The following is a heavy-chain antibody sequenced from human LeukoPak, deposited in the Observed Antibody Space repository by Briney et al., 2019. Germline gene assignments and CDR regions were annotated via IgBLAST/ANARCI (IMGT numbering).Heavy chain of an antibody. D-gene: IGHD3-22*01. CDR1: GGSISSSSYY. J-gene: IGHJ2*01. V-gene: IGHV4-39*01. Sequence: PSETLSLTCTVSGGSISSSSYYWGWIRQPPGKGLEWIGSIYYSGSTYYNPSLKSRVTISVDTSKNQFSLKLSSVTAADTAVYYCASEGGTYYYDSSGYYPNWYFDLWGRGTLVTVSS. CDR2: IYYSGST. CDR3: ASEGGTYYYDSSGYYPNWYFDL.